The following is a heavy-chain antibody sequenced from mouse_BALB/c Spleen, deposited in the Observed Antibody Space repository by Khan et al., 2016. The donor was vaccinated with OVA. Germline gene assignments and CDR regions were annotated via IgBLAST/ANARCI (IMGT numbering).Heavy chain of an antibody. J-gene: IGHJ4*01. Sequence: DLVKPGASVKLSCKASGYTFTSYWINWIKQRPGQGLEWVGQISPGSGSAYYNEVFKGKATLTLATSSTTAYIQLSSLSSEDSAVYFCARSNYYGRSHYAMDYWGQGTSVTVSS. D-gene: IGHD1-1*01. CDR2: ISPGSGSA. CDR1: GYTFTSYW. CDR3: ARSNYYGRSHYAMDY. V-gene: IGHV1S41*01.